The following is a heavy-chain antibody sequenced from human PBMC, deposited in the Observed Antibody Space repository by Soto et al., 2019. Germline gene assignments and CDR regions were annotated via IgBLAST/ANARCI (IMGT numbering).Heavy chain of an antibody. D-gene: IGHD5-18*01. J-gene: IGHJ4*02. CDR2: IFSNDEK. CDR3: ARIVSAMVTAPFDY. CDR1: GFSLSNARMG. Sequence: VTLKESGPVLVKPTATLTLTCTVSGFSLSNARMGVSWIRQPPGKALAWLAHIFSNDEKYYSTSLKSRLTISKDTAKSHVVLTLTNRDPVDTATYYCARIVSAMVTAPFDYLGQGTLVTVSS. V-gene: IGHV2-26*01.